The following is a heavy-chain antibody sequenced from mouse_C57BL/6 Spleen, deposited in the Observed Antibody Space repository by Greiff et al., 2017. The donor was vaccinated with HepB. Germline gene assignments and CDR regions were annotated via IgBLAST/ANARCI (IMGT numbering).Heavy chain of an antibody. CDR3: AREGYDYGAMDY. J-gene: IGHJ4*01. D-gene: IGHD2-4*01. CDR1: GFTFSSYA. CDR2: ISDGGSYT. V-gene: IGHV5-4*01. Sequence: DVMLVESGGGLVKPGGSLKLSCAASGFTFSSYAMSWVRQTPEKRLEWVATISDGGSYTYYPDNVKGRFTISRDNAKNNLYLQMSHLKSEDTAMYYCAREGYDYGAMDYWGQGTSVTVSS.